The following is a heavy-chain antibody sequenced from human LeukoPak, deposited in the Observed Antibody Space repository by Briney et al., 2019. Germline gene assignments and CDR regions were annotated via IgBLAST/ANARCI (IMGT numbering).Heavy chain of an antibody. Sequence: GGSLRLSCAASGFTFSNYWMHWVRQAPGKGLVWVLRINSDGSSTSYADSVKGRFTISRDNAKNTLSLQMNSLRAEDTAVYYCARDYDFWSGFFDYWGQGTLVTVSS. V-gene: IGHV3-74*01. CDR1: GFTFSNYW. J-gene: IGHJ4*02. CDR3: ARDYDFWSGFFDY. CDR2: INSDGSST. D-gene: IGHD3-3*01.